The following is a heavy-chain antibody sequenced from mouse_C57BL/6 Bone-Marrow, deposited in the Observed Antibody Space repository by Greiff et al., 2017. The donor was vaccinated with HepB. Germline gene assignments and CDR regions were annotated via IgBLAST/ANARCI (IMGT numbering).Heavy chain of an antibody. D-gene: IGHD1-1*01. CDR3: ARCYYGRAPHFDY. V-gene: IGHV1-50*01. CDR2: IDPSDSYT. CDR1: GYTFTSYW. Sequence: QVHVKQPGAELVKPGASVKLSCKASGYTFTSYWMQWVKQRPGQGLEWIGEIDPSDSYTNYNQKFKGKATLTVDTSSSTAYMQLSSLTSEDSAVYYCARCYYGRAPHFDYWGQGTTLTVSS. J-gene: IGHJ2*01.